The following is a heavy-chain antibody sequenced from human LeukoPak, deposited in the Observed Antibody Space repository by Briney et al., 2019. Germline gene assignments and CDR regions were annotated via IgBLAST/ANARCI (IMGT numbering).Heavy chain of an antibody. CDR2: ISGSGGST. V-gene: IGHV3-23*01. Sequence: PGGSLRLPCAASGFTFTSYAMSWVRQAPGKGLEWVSAISGSGGSTYYADSVKGRFTISRDNSKSTLFLQMNSLRAEDTAVYYCARVPLLGSGYPDYWGQGTLVTVSS. D-gene: IGHD3-22*01. CDR3: ARVPLLGSGYPDY. J-gene: IGHJ4*02. CDR1: GFTFTSYA.